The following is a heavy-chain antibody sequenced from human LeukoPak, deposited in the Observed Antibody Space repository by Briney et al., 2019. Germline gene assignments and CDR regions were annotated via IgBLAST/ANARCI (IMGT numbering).Heavy chain of an antibody. D-gene: IGHD3-22*01. J-gene: IGHJ3*02. CDR1: GYSFTSYW. Sequence: GESLKISCKGSGYSFTSYWIGWVRQMPGKGLEWRGIIYPGDSDTRYSPSFQGQVTISADKSISTAYLQWSSLKASDTAMYYCARRAPYYYDSSGLTALGAFDIWGQGTMVTVSS. CDR3: ARRAPYYYDSSGLTALGAFDI. CDR2: IYPGDSDT. V-gene: IGHV5-51*01.